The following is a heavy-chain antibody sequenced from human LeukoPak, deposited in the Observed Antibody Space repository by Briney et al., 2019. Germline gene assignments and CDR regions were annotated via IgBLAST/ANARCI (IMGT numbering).Heavy chain of an antibody. CDR3: ARGGVDYYGSGTPYGFYYMDV. J-gene: IGHJ6*03. CDR1: GYTFTGYY. CDR2: INPNSGGT. V-gene: IGHV1-2*02. D-gene: IGHD3-10*01. Sequence: ASVKVSCKASGYTFTGYYMHWVRQAPGQGLEWMGWINPNSGGTNYAQKFQGRVTMTRDTSISTAYMELSRLRSDDTAVYYCARGGVDYYGSGTPYGFYYMDVWGKGTTVTVSS.